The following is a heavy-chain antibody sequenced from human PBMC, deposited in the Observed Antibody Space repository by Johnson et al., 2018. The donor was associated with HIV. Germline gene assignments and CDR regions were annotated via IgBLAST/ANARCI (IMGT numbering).Heavy chain of an antibody. CDR1: GFTFSSYA. V-gene: IGHV3-30-3*01. CDR2: ISYDGNNK. J-gene: IGHJ3*02. Sequence: QVQLVESGGGVVQPGRSLRLSCAASGFTFSSYAMHWVRQAPGKGLEWVAIISYDGNNKYYADSVKGRFTISRDNSKNTLYLQMNSLRAEDTAVYYCAKDAAAAALRAFDNWGQGTMVTVSS. CDR3: AKDAAAAALRAFDN. D-gene: IGHD6-13*01.